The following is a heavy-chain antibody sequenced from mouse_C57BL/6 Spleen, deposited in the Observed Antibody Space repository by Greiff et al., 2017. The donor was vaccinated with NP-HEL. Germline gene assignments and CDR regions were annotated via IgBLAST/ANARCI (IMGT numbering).Heavy chain of an antibody. J-gene: IGHJ4*01. V-gene: IGHV1-54*01. CDR1: GYAFTNYL. CDR2: INPGSGGT. CDR3: AREGGYAMDY. D-gene: IGHD3-3*01. Sequence: QVQLQQSGAELVRPGTSVKVSCKASGYAFTNYLIEWVKQRPGQGLAWIGVINPGSGGTNYNEKFKGKATLTADKSSSTAYMQLSSLTSEDSAVYFCAREGGYAMDYWGQGTSVTVSS.